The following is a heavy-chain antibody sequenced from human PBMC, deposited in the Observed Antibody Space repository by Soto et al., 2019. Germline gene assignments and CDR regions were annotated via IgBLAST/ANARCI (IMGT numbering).Heavy chain of an antibody. Sequence: GGSLRLSCAASGFTFNNYGMHWVRQAPGKGLEWVAVIWNDGNGYSYADSVKGRFTISRDNSKSTLYLQMSSLRAEDTAVYYCATQFPFDYWGQGTLVTVSS. V-gene: IGHV3-33*01. D-gene: IGHD2-21*01. CDR2: IWNDGNGY. CDR3: ATQFPFDY. CDR1: GFTFNNYG. J-gene: IGHJ4*02.